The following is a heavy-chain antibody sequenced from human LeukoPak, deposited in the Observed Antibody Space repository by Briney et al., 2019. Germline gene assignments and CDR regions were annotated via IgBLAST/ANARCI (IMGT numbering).Heavy chain of an antibody. J-gene: IGHJ1*01. CDR3: ARGYCDRTDCYGAPDW. CDR1: GFSFTSSW. Sequence: GVTLRLSSSATGFSFTSSWMSVDGRASRWGLVWLTNTKADGDEKAYVHSVRGRFPISRDNATHQVFLPMNSLRVDDTAVYYCARGYCDRTDCYGAPDWWGQGTLVTVSS. V-gene: IGHV3-7*04. D-gene: IGHD2-2*01. CDR2: TKADGDEK.